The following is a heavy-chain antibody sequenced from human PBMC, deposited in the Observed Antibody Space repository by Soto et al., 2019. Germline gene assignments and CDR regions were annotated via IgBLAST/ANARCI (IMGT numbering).Heavy chain of an antibody. CDR2: ISYDGSNK. CDR1: GFTFSSYD. J-gene: IGHJ4*02. D-gene: IGHD3-3*01. Sequence: QVQLVASGGGVVQPGRSLRLSCAASGFTFSSYDMHWVRQAPGKGLEWVAVISYDGSNKYYADSVKGRFNISRDNSKNTLYLQMNSLRAEVTAVYYCARDPGGTDFAEWTYYFDYWGQGTLVTVSS. V-gene: IGHV3-30-3*01. CDR3: ARDPGGTDFAEWTYYFDY.